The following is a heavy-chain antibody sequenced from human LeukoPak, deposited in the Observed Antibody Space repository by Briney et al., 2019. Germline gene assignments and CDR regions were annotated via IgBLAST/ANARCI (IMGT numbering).Heavy chain of an antibody. CDR1: GFTFSSYS. CDR3: ARDSFKSAAGKIDY. V-gene: IGHV3-30*03. J-gene: IGHJ4*02. Sequence: PGGSLRLSCAASGFTFSSYSMNWVRQAPGKGLKWVAVISYDGSNKYYADSVKGRFTISRDNSKNTLYLQMNSLRAEDTAVYYCARDSFKSAAGKIDYWGQGTLVTVSS. D-gene: IGHD6-13*01. CDR2: ISYDGSNK.